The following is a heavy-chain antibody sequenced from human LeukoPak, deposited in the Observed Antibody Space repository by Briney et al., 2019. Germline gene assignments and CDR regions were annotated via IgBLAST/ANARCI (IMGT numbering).Heavy chain of an antibody. CDR3: ARHFSGGKSFNWFDP. CDR1: GYSFTSYW. D-gene: IGHD2-15*01. CDR2: IYPGDSDT. V-gene: IGHV5-51*01. Sequence: GESLKISCKGSGYSFTSYWIGWVRQMPGKGLGWMGIIYPGDSDTRYSPSFQGQVTISADKSISTAYLQWSSLKASDTAMYYCARHFSGGKSFNWFDPWGQGTLVTVSS. J-gene: IGHJ5*02.